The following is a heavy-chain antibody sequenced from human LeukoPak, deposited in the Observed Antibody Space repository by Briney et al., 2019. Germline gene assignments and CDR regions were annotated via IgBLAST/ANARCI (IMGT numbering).Heavy chain of an antibody. V-gene: IGHV3-20*04. Sequence: GGSLRLSCAASGFTFDDYGMSWVRQAPGKGREWVSGINWNGGSTGYADSVKGRFTISRDNAKNSLYLQMNSLRAEDTALYYCARDSITGTTGYYYMDVWGKGTTVTVSS. CDR3: ARDSITGTTGYYYMDV. D-gene: IGHD1-7*01. CDR2: INWNGGST. J-gene: IGHJ6*03. CDR1: GFTFDDYG.